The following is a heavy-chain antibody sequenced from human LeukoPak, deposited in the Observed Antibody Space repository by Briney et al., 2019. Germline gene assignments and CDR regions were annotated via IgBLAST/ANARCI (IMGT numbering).Heavy chain of an antibody. CDR2: TYYRSKWYS. CDR3: ARSRYSSGWYEFRLLDY. Sequence: SQTLSLTCAISGDSVSSNSAAWNWIRQSPSRGLEWLGRTYYRSKWYSDYAVSVKSRITINPDTSKNQFSLQLNSVTPEDTAVYYCARSRYSSGWYEFRLLDYWGQGTLVTVSS. CDR1: GDSVSSNSAA. D-gene: IGHD6-19*01. V-gene: IGHV6-1*01. J-gene: IGHJ4*02.